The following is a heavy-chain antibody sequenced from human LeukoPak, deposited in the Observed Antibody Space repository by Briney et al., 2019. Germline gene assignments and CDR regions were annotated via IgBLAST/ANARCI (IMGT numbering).Heavy chain of an antibody. J-gene: IGHJ4*02. CDR1: GYTFTSYG. CDR3: ARVPTHFWSGYYYFDY. Sequence: GASVKVSCKASGYTFTSYGISWVRQAPGQGLEWMGWISAYNGNTNYAQKLQGRVTMTTYTSTSTAYMELSRLRSDDTAVYYCARVPTHFWSGYYYFDYWGQGTLVTVSS. D-gene: IGHD3-3*01. CDR2: ISAYNGNT. V-gene: IGHV1-18*01.